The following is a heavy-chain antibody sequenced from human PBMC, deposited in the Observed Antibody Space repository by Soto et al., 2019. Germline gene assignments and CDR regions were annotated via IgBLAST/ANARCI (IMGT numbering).Heavy chain of an antibody. CDR2: ISAYNGNT. J-gene: IGHJ4*02. D-gene: IGHD5-18*01. Sequence: ASVQVSCKASGYTLTSYGISWVRQAPGQGLEWKGWISAYNGNTNYAKKLQGRVTMTTDTSTSTAYMELRSLRSDDTAVYYCARDVESGYSYGYGYFDYWGQGTLVTVSS. CDR3: ARDVESGYSYGYGYFDY. CDR1: GYTLTSYG. V-gene: IGHV1-18*01.